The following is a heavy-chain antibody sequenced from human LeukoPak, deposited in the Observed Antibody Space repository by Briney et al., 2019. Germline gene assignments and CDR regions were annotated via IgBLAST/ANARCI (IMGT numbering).Heavy chain of an antibody. Sequence: GGSLRLSCAASGFTFSSYAMSWVRQAPGKGLEWVSAISGSGSTTYYADSVKGRFTISRDNSKNTLYLQMNSLRAEDTAVYYCAKDRDLSGRGILTGYYGYFDYWGQGTLVTVSS. CDR3: AKDRDLSGRGILTGYYGYFDY. CDR2: ISGSGSTT. J-gene: IGHJ4*02. D-gene: IGHD3-9*01. CDR1: GFTFSSYA. V-gene: IGHV3-23*01.